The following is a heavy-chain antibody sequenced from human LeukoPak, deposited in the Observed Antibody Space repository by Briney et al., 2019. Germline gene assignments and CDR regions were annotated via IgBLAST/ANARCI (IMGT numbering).Heavy chain of an antibody. D-gene: IGHD4-17*01. CDR3: TRGSYGDY. V-gene: IGHV3-21*01. CDR2: TDPSSTYI. J-gene: IGHJ4*02. CDR1: RFTFSSYT. Sequence: GGSLRLSCSASRFTFSSYTMNWVRQAPGKGLEWVSSTDPSSTYIYYADSVKGRFTISRDNAQNSLYLQMNSLRAEDTAVYYCTRGSYGDYGGQGTLVTVSS.